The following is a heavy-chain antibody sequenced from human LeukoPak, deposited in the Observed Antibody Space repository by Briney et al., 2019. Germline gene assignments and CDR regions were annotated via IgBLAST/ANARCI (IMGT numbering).Heavy chain of an antibody. CDR1: GGTFSSYA. V-gene: IGHV1-69*13. Sequence: SVKVSCKASGGTFSSYATSWVRQAPGQGLEWMGGIIPIFGTANYAQKFQGRVTITADESTSTAYMELSSLRSEDTAVYYCARGAGTTPPSSPFDYWGQGTLVTVSS. CDR3: ARGAGTTPPSSPFDY. D-gene: IGHD1-1*01. J-gene: IGHJ4*02. CDR2: IIPIFGTA.